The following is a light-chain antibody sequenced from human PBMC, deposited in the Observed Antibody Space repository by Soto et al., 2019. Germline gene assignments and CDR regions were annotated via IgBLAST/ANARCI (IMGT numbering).Light chain of an antibody. J-gene: IGKJ1*01. Sequence: EIVMTQSPDTLSVSPGERATLSCRASQSVSSNLAWYQQKPGQAPRLLIYGASTGATGIPARFSGSGSGTQFTLTISSLQSEDFAVYYCQQYSDWPQTFGQGTKVEIK. CDR2: GAS. CDR1: QSVSSN. V-gene: IGKV3-15*01. CDR3: QQYSDWPQT.